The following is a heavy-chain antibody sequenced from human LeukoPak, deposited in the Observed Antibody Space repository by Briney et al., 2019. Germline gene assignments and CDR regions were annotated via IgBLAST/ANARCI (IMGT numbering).Heavy chain of an antibody. CDR1: GFTFSNFG. J-gene: IGHJ4*02. D-gene: IGHD6-13*01. V-gene: IGHV3-30*18. CDR2: ISYEGRNQ. CDR3: AKRLSNWDFDY. Sequence: GGSLRLSCAASGFTFSNFGMHWVRQAPGKGLEWVAAISYEGRNQYYADSVKGRFTISRDSSNNTLYLQMNTLRAEDTAVYYCAKRLSNWDFDYWGQGTLVTVSP.